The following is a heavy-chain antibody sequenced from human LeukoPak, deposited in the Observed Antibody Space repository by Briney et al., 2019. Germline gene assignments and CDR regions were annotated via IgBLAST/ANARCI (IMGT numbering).Heavy chain of an antibody. J-gene: IGHJ4*02. Sequence: PGGSLRLSCVASGFTFSRSWMDWVRHVPGKGLEWVANIREDGRETYYGESARGRFTISRDNAKNSLYLQMDRLRVEDTAIYYYTKSLDYWGQGTLVTVPS. V-gene: IGHV3-7*01. CDR2: IREDGRET. CDR1: GFTFSRSW. CDR3: TKSLDY.